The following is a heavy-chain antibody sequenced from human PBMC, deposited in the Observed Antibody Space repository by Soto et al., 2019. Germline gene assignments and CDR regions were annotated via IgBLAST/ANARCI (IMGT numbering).Heavy chain of an antibody. Sequence: QVQLVQSGAEVRKPGSSVKVSCKAPGGTFSTYIISWVRQAPGQGLEWMGRIIPIPDITNYAQKFQCRVTITADRSTSTAYMELTSLKSEDTAVYYCARDRITTRGDAFDLWGQGTVVTVSS. CDR1: GGTFSTYI. J-gene: IGHJ3*01. CDR2: IIPIPDIT. V-gene: IGHV1-69*08. CDR3: ARDRITTRGDAFDL. D-gene: IGHD3-3*01.